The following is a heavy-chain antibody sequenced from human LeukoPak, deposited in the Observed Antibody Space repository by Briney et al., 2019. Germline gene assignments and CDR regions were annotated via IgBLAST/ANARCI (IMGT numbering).Heavy chain of an antibody. V-gene: IGHV3-20*04. CDR2: FNWNGGRS. Sequence: GRSLRLSWAASGFTVDDYGMNWVRQAPRKVLEWVSGFNWNGGRSGYADSVKGRFTIPRDNAKNSLYLQMNSLRAEDTALYYCARVGWSGAYFDYWGQGTLVTVSS. J-gene: IGHJ4*02. CDR3: ARVGWSGAYFDY. D-gene: IGHD6-19*01. CDR1: GFTVDDYG.